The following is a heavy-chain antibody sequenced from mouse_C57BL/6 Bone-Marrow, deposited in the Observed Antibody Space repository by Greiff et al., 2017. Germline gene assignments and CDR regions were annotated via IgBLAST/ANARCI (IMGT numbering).Heavy chain of an antibody. D-gene: IGHD1-1*01. J-gene: IGHJ1*03. CDR1: GYTFTSYW. CDR3: ARSLYYGSSSWYVDV. V-gene: IGHV1-64*01. Sequence: QVQLKQPGAELVKPGASVKLSCKASGYTFTSYWMHWVKQRPGQGLEWIGMIHPNSGSTNYNEKFKSKATLTVDKSSSTAYMQLSSLTSEDSAVYYCARSLYYGSSSWYVDVWGTGTTVTVSS. CDR2: IHPNSGST.